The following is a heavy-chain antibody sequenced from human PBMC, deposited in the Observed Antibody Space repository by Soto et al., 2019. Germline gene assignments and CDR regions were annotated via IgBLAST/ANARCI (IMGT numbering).Heavy chain of an antibody. CDR1: GGSISSYY. Sequence: QVQLQESGPGLVKPSETLSLTCTVSGGSISSYYWSWIRQPPGKGLEWIGYIYYSGSTNYNPSLKSRVNISVDKSKSQFSLKLSSVTAADTAVYYCARRCGGSCYGAFDIWGQGTMVTVSS. CDR3: ARRCGGSCYGAFDI. J-gene: IGHJ3*02. D-gene: IGHD2-15*01. V-gene: IGHV4-59*08. CDR2: IYYSGST.